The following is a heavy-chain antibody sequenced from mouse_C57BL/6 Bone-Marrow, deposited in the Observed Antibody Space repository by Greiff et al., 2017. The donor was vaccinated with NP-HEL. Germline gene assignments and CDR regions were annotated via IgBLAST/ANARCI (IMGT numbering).Heavy chain of an antibody. CDR1: GYTFTSYW. J-gene: IGHJ2*01. Sequence: QVQLKESGAELAKPGASVKLSCKASGYTFTSYWMHWVKQRPGQGLEWIGYINPSSGYTKYNQKFKDKATLTADKSSSTAYMQLSSLTYEDSAVYYCARPLLIYYYGSSSHFDYWGQGTTLTVAS. V-gene: IGHV1-7*01. D-gene: IGHD1-1*01. CDR2: INPSSGYT. CDR3: ARPLLIYYYGSSSHFDY.